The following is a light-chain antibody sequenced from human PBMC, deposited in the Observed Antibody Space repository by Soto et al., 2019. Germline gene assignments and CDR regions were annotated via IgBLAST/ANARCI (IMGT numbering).Light chain of an antibody. CDR2: SES. V-gene: IGKV1-9*01. J-gene: IGKJ4*01. CDR3: QQVYVYPST. Sequence: IQFTQSPSSLCASLGARVSITCRASHGISSYLCWYQQKPGKAPNLLIYSESTLQSGVPSRFSGGGSGTDFTLTIRSLQPQDFATYYCQQVYVYPSTFGGGTKVDIK. CDR1: HGISSY.